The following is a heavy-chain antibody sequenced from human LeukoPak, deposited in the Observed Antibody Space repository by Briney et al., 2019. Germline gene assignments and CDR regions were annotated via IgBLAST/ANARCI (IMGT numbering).Heavy chain of an antibody. D-gene: IGHD3-3*01. CDR1: GGSISSYY. V-gene: IGHV4-59*01. CDR3: ARASPQYYDFWSGYYPLGHYYYMGV. J-gene: IGHJ6*03. Sequence: SATLSLTCTVSGGSISSYYWSWIRQPPGKGLEWLGYIYYSGSTNYNPSLKSRVTISVDTSKNQFSLKLSSVTAADTAVYYCARASPQYYDFWSGYYPLGHYYYMGVWGKGTTVTVSS. CDR2: IYYSGST.